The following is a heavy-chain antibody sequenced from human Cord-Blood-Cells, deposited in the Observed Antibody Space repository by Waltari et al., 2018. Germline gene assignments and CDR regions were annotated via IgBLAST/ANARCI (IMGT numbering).Heavy chain of an antibody. CDR1: GYPFTGYY. V-gene: IGHV1-2*02. J-gene: IGHJ5*02. Sequence: QVQLVQSGAEVKKPGASVKVSCQASGYPFTGYYMHWVRQAPGQGLEWMGWINPNSGRTNYAQKFQGRVTMTRDTSISTAYMELSRLRSDDTAVYYCARDRANFDPWGQGTLVTVSS. CDR3: ARDRANFDP. CDR2: INPNSGRT.